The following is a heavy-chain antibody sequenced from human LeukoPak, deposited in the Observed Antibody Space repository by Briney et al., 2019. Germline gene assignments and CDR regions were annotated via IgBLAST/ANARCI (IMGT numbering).Heavy chain of an antibody. D-gene: IGHD3-3*01. V-gene: IGHV4-39*07. CDR1: GGSISSYY. CDR2: IYYSGST. Sequence: SPSETLSLTCTVSGGSISSYYWGWIRQPPGKGLEWIGSIYYSGSTYYNPSLKSRVTISVDTSKNQFSLKLSSVTAADTAVYYCARGLHYDFWSGLFDYWGQGTLVTVSS. CDR3: ARGLHYDFWSGLFDY. J-gene: IGHJ4*02.